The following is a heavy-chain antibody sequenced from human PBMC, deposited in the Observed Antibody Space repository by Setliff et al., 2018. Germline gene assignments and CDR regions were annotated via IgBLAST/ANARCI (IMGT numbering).Heavy chain of an antibody. CDR2: IGPNGGST. J-gene: IGHJ4*02. CDR1: GFTFNTYT. CDR3: AKHVPGYCSSTSCYGRDFDY. D-gene: IGHD2-2*01. Sequence: GGSLRLSCSASGFTFNTYTMHWVRQAPGKGLEYVSSIGPNGGSTYYADSVKGRFTISRDNSQNTLHLQMDSLRPEDTAIYYCAKHVPGYCSSTSCYGRDFDYWGQGTLVTVSS. V-gene: IGHV3-64*04.